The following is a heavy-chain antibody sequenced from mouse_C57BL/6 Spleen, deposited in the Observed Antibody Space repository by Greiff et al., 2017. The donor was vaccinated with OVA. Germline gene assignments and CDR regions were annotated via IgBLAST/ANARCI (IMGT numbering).Heavy chain of an antibody. CDR1: GYTFTGYW. CDR3: ARAWDLYAMDY. J-gene: IGHJ4*01. Sequence: QVQLQQSGAELMKPGASVKLSCKATGYTFTGYWIEWVKQRPGHGLEWIGEILPGSDSTNYNEKFKGKATFTADTSSNTAYMQLSSQTTEDSAIYYCARAWDLYAMDYWGQGTSVTVSS. CDR2: ILPGSDST. D-gene: IGHD4-1*01. V-gene: IGHV1-9*01.